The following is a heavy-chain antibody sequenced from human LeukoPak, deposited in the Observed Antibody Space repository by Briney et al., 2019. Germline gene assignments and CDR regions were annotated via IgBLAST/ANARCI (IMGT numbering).Heavy chain of an antibody. CDR1: GFTFSNYA. CDR2: ITGSGGNT. D-gene: IGHD3-9*01. CDR3: AKWGDYDVLTGYYVSDY. J-gene: IGHJ4*02. V-gene: IGHV3-23*01. Sequence: GGSLRLSCAASGFTFSNYAMSWVHQAPGKGLEGVSAITGSGGNTYYADSVKGRFTISRDNSKNTVFLQMNSLRAEDTAVYYCAKWGDYDVLTGYYVSDYWGQGTLVTVSS.